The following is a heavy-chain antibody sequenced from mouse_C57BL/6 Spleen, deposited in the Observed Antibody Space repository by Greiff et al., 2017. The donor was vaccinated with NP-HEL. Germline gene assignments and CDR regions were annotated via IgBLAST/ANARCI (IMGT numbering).Heavy chain of an antibody. J-gene: IGHJ1*03. CDR1: GYTFTNYW. D-gene: IGHD1-1*01. Sequence: LVESGAELVRPGTSVKMSCKASGYTFTNYWIGWAKQRPGHGLEWIGDIYPGGGYTNYNEKFKGKATLTADKSSSTAYMQFSSLTSEDSAIYYCARKITTVVDWYFDVWGTGTTVTVSS. CDR2: IYPGGGYT. V-gene: IGHV1-63*01. CDR3: ARKITTVVDWYFDV.